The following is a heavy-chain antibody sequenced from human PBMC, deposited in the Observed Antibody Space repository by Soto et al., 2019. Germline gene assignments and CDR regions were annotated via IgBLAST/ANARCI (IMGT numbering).Heavy chain of an antibody. CDR2: ISAYNGNT. Sequence: VSSVKVSCKASGYTFTSYGISWVRQAPGQGLEWMGWISAYNGNTNYAQKLQGRVTMTTDTSTSTAYMELRSLRSDDTAVYYCARGYYDFWSGLNWFDHWGQGTLVTV. D-gene: IGHD3-3*01. J-gene: IGHJ5*02. CDR1: GYTFTSYG. CDR3: ARGYYDFWSGLNWFDH. V-gene: IGHV1-18*01.